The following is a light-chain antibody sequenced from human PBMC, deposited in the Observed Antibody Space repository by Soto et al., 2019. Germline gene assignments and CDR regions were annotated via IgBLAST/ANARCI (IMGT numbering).Light chain of an antibody. CDR2: EDT. Sequence: QLVLTQPASVSGSAGQSITISCTGTSSDVGNYNLVSWYLHHPGKAPKLLIYEDTKRPSGVSNRFSGSRPGNTASLTVSGLQAEDETDYYCCSYAGSSTYVFGTGTKLTVL. V-gene: IGLV2-23*01. J-gene: IGLJ1*01. CDR1: SSDVGNYNL. CDR3: CSYAGSSTYV.